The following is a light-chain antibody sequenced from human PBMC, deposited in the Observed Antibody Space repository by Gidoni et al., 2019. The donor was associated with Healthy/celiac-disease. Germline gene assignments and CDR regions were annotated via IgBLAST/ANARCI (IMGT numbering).Light chain of an antibody. Sequence: QSVLTQPPSVSAPPGQKVTISCSGSSSNIGNNNVSWYQQLPGTAPKLLIYENNKRPSGIPDRFSGSKSGTSATLGITGLQTGDEADYYCGTWDSSLSAGVFGGGTKLTVL. V-gene: IGLV1-51*02. CDR2: ENN. CDR3: GTWDSSLSAGV. J-gene: IGLJ2*01. CDR1: SSNIGNNN.